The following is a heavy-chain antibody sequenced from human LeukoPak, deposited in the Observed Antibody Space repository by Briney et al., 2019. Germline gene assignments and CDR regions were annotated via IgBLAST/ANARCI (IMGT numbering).Heavy chain of an antibody. Sequence: SETLSLTCTVSAGSITNYYWSWIRQPPGKGLEWIGYIYYTGSTNYNPSLKSRVSISVDKSKNQFSLKLSSVTAADTAVYYCARDSGSGSFLGYWYFDLWGRGTLVTVSS. V-gene: IGHV4-59*12. D-gene: IGHD3-10*01. CDR2: IYYTGST. J-gene: IGHJ2*01. CDR3: ARDSGSGSFLGYWYFDL. CDR1: AGSITNYY.